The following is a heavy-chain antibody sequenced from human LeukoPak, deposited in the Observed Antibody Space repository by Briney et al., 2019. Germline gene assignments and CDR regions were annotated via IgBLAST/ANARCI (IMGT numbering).Heavy chain of an antibody. J-gene: IGHJ4*02. CDR2: LYYSGST. CDR1: GGSISSGSYY. V-gene: IGHV4-39*01. Sequence: SETLSLTCTVSGGSISSGSYYWGWIRQPPGKGLEWIGSLYYSGSTYYNSSLKSRVTISVDTSKNQFSLKLSSVTAADTAVYYCARLSGSYWETGSYYLDYWGQGTLVTVSS. CDR3: ARLSGSYWETGSYYLDY. D-gene: IGHD1-26*01.